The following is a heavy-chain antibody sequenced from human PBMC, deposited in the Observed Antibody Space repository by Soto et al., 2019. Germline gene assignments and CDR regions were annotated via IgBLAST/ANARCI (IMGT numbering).Heavy chain of an antibody. CDR2: INHSGST. CDR1: GGSFSGYY. Sequence: XASLSLTCAVYGGSFSGYYWSWIRQPPGKGLEWIGEINHSGSTNYNPSLKSRVTISVDTSKNQFSLKLSSVTAADTAVYYCARGAIFGVVNKGYYYYYYGMDVWGQGTTVTVSS. V-gene: IGHV4-34*01. D-gene: IGHD3-3*01. CDR3: ARGAIFGVVNKGYYYYYYGMDV. J-gene: IGHJ6*02.